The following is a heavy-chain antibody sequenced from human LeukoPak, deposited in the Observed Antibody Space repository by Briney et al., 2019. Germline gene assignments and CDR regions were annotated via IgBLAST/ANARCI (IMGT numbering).Heavy chain of an antibody. Sequence: PGGSLRLSCAASGFTFSSYAMSWVRQAPGKGLEWVSAISGSGGSTYYADSVKGRFTISRDNSKNTLYLQMDSLRAEDTAVYYCAKELPLSIAARPDWFDPWGQGTLVTVSS. J-gene: IGHJ5*02. D-gene: IGHD6-6*01. CDR1: GFTFSSYA. CDR2: ISGSGGST. CDR3: AKELPLSIAARPDWFDP. V-gene: IGHV3-23*01.